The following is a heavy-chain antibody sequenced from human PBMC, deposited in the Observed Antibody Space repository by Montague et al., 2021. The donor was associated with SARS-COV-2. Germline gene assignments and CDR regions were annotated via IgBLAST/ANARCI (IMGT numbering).Heavy chain of an antibody. CDR1: GFTFSDYY. Sequence: SLRLSCAPSGFTFSDYYMAWIRQAPGKGLEWVAYLSSTGTMTYYGESVRGRFSISRDNARSSLFLHMTNVRVEDTAVYYCARGTLGSGSYYDSWGQGTLVTVSA. D-gene: IGHD3-10*01. V-gene: IGHV3-11*01. CDR2: LSSTGTMT. J-gene: IGHJ5*01. CDR3: ARGTLGSGSYYDS.